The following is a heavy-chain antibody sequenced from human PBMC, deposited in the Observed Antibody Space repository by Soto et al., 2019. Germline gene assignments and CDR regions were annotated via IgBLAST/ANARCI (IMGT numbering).Heavy chain of an antibody. CDR1: GYTFTSYG. J-gene: IGHJ4*01. CDR3: ARVYYYGSGNLNPFDY. Sequence: ASVKVSCKASGYTFTSYGISWVRRAPGQGLEWMGWISAYNGNTNYAQKHQARVTMTTDTSTSTAYMELRSLRSDDTAVDYCARVYYYGSGNLNPFDYWGQGTMVTVSS. CDR2: ISAYNGNT. D-gene: IGHD3-10*01. V-gene: IGHV1-18*04.